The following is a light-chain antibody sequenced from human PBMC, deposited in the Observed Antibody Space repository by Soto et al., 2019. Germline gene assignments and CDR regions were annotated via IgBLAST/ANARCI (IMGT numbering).Light chain of an antibody. V-gene: IGLV2-14*03. CDR1: SSDVGGYKH. J-gene: IGLJ2*01. Sequence: QSVLTQPASVSGSPGQSITISCTGTSSDVGGYKHVSWYQQYSGKAPKLMIYDVNNRPSGVSNRFSGSKSGITASLTISGLQAEDEADYYCSSYASGSTPLLFGGGTKLTVL. CDR2: DVN. CDR3: SSYASGSTPLL.